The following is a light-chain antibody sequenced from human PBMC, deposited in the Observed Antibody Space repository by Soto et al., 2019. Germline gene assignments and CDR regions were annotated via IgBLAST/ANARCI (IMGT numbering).Light chain of an antibody. CDR3: SSYTSSSTLYV. CDR2: EVS. Sequence: QSALTQPASVSGSPGQSITISCTGTNSDVGSYNLVSWYQQHPGKAPKLMIYEVSNRPSGVSNRFSGSKSGNTASLTISGLQAEDEADYYCSSYTSSSTLYVFGTGTKLTVL. V-gene: IGLV2-14*02. CDR1: NSDVGSYNL. J-gene: IGLJ1*01.